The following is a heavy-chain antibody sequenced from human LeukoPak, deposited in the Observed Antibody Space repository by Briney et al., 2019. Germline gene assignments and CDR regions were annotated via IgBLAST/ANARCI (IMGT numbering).Heavy chain of an antibody. D-gene: IGHD5-24*01. J-gene: IGHJ3*02. Sequence: ASVKVSCKASGYTFTSYYMHWVRQAPGQGLEWMGIINPSGGSTSYAQKFQGRVTMTRDMSTSTVYMELSSLRSEDTAVYYCARGGPGRVGNEMATIGSDSAFDIWGQGTMVTVSS. V-gene: IGHV1-46*01. CDR3: ARGGPGRVGNEMATIGSDSAFDI. CDR2: INPSGGST. CDR1: GYTFTSYY.